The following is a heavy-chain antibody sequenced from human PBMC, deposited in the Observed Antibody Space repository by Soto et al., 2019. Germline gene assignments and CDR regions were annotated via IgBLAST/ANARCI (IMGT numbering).Heavy chain of an antibody. CDR1: GGSISSYY. J-gene: IGHJ6*03. D-gene: IGHD4-17*01. Sequence: SETLSLTCTVSGGSISSYYWSWIRQPPGKGLEWIGYIYYSGSTNYNPSLKSRVTISVDTSKNQFSLKLSSVTATDTAVYYCARTHYGDVYKENYYYYYMDVWGKGTTVTVSS. V-gene: IGHV4-59*08. CDR3: ARTHYGDVYKENYYYYYMDV. CDR2: IYYSGST.